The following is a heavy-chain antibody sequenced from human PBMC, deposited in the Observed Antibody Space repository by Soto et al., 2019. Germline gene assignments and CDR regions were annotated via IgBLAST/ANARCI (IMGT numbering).Heavy chain of an antibody. CDR2: ISAYDGNT. V-gene: IGHV1-18*01. D-gene: IGHD2-2*01. CDR3: GRDTSNGLDF. Sequence: ASVKVSCKTSGYTFNSYDISCRLQAPGQGLEWIGGISAYDGNTNYVPKFQGRIYMTTDTPTTTDYMELRSLRSDETAASFCGRDTSNGLDFWGQGTPVTVSS. J-gene: IGHJ5*01. CDR1: GYTFNSYD.